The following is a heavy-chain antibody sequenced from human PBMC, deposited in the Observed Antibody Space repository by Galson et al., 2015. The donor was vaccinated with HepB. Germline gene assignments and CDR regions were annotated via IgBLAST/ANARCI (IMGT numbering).Heavy chain of an antibody. D-gene: IGHD6-13*01. V-gene: IGHV3-53*04. CDR2: IYSGGST. Sequence: SLRLSCAASGFTFSSYWMSWVRQAPGKGLEWVSVIYSGGSTYYADSVKGRFTISRHNSKNTLYLQMNSLRAEDTAVYYCARDRGHSSSWYESGVYYYYGMDVWGQGTTVTVSS. J-gene: IGHJ6*02. CDR1: GFTFSSYW. CDR3: ARDRGHSSSWYESGVYYYYGMDV.